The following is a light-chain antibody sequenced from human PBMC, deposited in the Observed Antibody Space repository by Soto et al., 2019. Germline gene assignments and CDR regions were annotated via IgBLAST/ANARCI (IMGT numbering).Light chain of an antibody. J-gene: IGKJ5*01. CDR3: QQYGSSPT. Sequence: ETVFTPSLATLYMSPGERPTLSFRASQSVNSHLAWYQQKRGQAPRPLIYDASSRATGIPDRFSGSGSGTDFTLTISRLEPEDFAVYYCQQYGSSPTFGEGTRLEI. CDR1: QSVNSH. CDR2: DAS. V-gene: IGKV3-20*01.